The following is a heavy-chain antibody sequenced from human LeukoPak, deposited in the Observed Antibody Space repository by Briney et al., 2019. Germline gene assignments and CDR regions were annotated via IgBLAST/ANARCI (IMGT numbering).Heavy chain of an antibody. CDR1: GFTFSNYA. D-gene: IGHD6-13*01. CDR3: AKDGVAAVGYYFDS. Sequence: GGSLRLSCAASGFTFSNYAMNWVRQAPGKGLEWVSGISGSGYSTYYADSVEGRFTVSRDISKNTMYLQMNSLRAEDTAVYFCAKDGVAAVGYYFDSWGQGTLVTVSS. J-gene: IGHJ4*02. V-gene: IGHV3-23*01. CDR2: ISGSGYST.